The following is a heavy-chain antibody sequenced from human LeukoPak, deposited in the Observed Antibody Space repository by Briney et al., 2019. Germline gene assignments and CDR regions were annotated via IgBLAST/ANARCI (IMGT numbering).Heavy chain of an antibody. CDR3: ARSAIVVVPAAIDPYYYYYMDV. V-gene: IGHV1-8*01. Sequence: ASVKVSCKASGYTFTSYDINWVRQATGQGLEWMGWMNPNSGNTGYAQKFQGRVTMTRNTSISTAYMELSSLRPEDTAVYYCARSAIVVVPAAIDPYYYYYMDVWGKGTTVTVSS. D-gene: IGHD2-2*01. CDR1: GYTFTSYD. CDR2: MNPNSGNT. J-gene: IGHJ6*03.